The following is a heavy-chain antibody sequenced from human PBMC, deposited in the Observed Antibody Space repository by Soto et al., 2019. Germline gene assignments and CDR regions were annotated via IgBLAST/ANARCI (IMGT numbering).Heavy chain of an antibody. J-gene: IGHJ4*02. Sequence: GASVKVSCKASGYTFTSYYMHWVRQAPGQGLEWMGIINPSGGSTSYAQKFQGRVTMTRDTSTSTVYMELSSLRSEDTAVYYCARDGPSDIVEVPASPDYWGQGTLVTVSS. V-gene: IGHV1-46*01. D-gene: IGHD2-2*01. CDR2: INPSGGST. CDR1: GYTFTSYY. CDR3: ARDGPSDIVEVPASPDY.